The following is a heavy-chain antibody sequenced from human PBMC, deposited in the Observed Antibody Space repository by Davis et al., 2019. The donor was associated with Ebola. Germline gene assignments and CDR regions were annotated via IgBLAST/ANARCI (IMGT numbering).Heavy chain of an antibody. CDR2: ISAYNGNT. V-gene: IGHV1-18*01. J-gene: IGHJ3*02. D-gene: IGHD6-19*01. CDR3: ARAGSSGWYAPDAFDI. CDR1: GYTFTSYG. Sequence: ASVKVSCKASGYTFTSYGISWVRQAPGQGLEWMEWISAYNGNTNYAQKLQGRVTMTTDTSTSTAYMELRSLRSDDTAVYYCARAGSSGWYAPDAFDIWGQGTMVTVSS.